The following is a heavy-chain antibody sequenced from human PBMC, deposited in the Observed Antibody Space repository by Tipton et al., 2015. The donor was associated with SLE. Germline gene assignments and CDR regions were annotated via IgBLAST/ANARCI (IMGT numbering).Heavy chain of an antibody. CDR3: ARHPSGYYYFDY. J-gene: IGHJ4*02. CDR1: GGSISSYY. D-gene: IGHD3-22*01. V-gene: IGHV4-59*08. CDR2: IYYSGST. Sequence: LRLSCTVSGGSISSYYWSWIRQPPGKGLEWIGYIYYSGSTNYNPSLKSRVTISVDTSKNQFSLKLSSVTAADTVVYYCARHPSGYYYFDYWGQGTLVTVSS.